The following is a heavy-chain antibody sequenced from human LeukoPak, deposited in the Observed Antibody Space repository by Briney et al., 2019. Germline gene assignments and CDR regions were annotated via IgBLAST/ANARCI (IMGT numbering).Heavy chain of an antibody. V-gene: IGHV3-74*01. J-gene: IGHJ2*01. CDR2: ISSDGSST. Sequence: GGSLRLSCAASGFTFSSYWMHWVRRAPGKGLVWVSLISSDGSSTTYADSVKGRFTISRDNAKNTLFLQMNSLRAEDTAVYYCARRRLPAADPWYFDLWGRGTLVTVSS. CDR1: GFTFSSYW. CDR3: ARRRLPAADPWYFDL. D-gene: IGHD6-13*01.